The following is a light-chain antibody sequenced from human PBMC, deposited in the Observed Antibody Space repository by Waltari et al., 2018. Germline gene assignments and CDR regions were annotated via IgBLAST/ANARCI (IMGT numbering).Light chain of an antibody. CDR1: HSISGR. Sequence: DVQLTQSPSTLSASVGDRVTITCRASHSISGRLAWYQQKPGKAPKLLISKASSLESGVPSRFSGSESGTVFTLTISSLQPEDFATYYCQQYNSYPYTFGQGTKLEIK. CDR3: QQYNSYPYT. CDR2: KAS. J-gene: IGKJ2*01. V-gene: IGKV1-5*03.